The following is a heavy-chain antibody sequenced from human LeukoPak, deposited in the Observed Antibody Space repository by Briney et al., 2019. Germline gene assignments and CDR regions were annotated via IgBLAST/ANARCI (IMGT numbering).Heavy chain of an antibody. CDR1: GYSISSGYY. CDR2: IYHSGST. CDR3: ARDLTYYYDSSGYWRGPPFDP. D-gene: IGHD3-22*01. J-gene: IGHJ5*02. V-gene: IGHV4-38-2*02. Sequence: SETLSLTCTVSGYSISSGYYWGWIRQPPGKGLEWIGSIYHSGSTYYNPSLKSRVTISVDTSKNQFSLKLSSVTAADTAVYYCARDLTYYYDSSGYWRGPPFDPWGQGTLVTVSS.